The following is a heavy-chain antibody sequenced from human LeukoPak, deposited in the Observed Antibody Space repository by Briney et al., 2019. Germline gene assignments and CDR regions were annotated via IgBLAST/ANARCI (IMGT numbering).Heavy chain of an antibody. CDR2: INPNSGGT. Sequence: ASVKVSCKVSGYTFIGYYIHWVRQAPGQGLEWMGWINPNSGGTNYAQKFQGWVTMTRDTSISTAYMELSRLRSDDTAVYYCARGQSHSGYDYPGGEYGYWGQGTLVTVSS. CDR3: ARGQSHSGYDYPGGEYGY. V-gene: IGHV1-2*04. D-gene: IGHD5-12*01. CDR1: GYTFIGYY. J-gene: IGHJ4*02.